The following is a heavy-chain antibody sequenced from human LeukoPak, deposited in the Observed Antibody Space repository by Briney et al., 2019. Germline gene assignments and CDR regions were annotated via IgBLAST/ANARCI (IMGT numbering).Heavy chain of an antibody. D-gene: IGHD6-6*01. Sequence: GASVKVSCKASGYTFTGYYMHWVRQAPGQGLEWMGWINPNSGGTNYAQKFQGRVTMTGDTSISTAYMELSRLRSDDTAVYYCAREASSSTSDAFDIWGQGTMVTVSS. CDR1: GYTFTGYY. J-gene: IGHJ3*02. V-gene: IGHV1-2*02. CDR3: AREASSSTSDAFDI. CDR2: INPNSGGT.